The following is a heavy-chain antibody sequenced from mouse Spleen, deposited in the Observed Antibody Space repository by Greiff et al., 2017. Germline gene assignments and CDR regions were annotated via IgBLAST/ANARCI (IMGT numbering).Heavy chain of an antibody. D-gene: IGHD4-1*01. CDR1: GYSITSGYY. Sequence: EVQRVESGPGLVKPSQSLSLTCSVTGYSITSGYYWNWIRQFPGNKLEWMGYISYDGSNNYNPSLKNRISITRDTSKNQFFLKLNSVTTEDTATYYCTRGDWEDYFDYWGQGTTLTVSS. CDR3: TRGDWEDYFDY. J-gene: IGHJ2*01. CDR2: ISYDGSN. V-gene: IGHV3-6*01.